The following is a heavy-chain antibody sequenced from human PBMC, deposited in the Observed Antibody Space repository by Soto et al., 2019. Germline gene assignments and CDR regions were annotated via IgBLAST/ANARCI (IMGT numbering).Heavy chain of an antibody. CDR1: GYTFTSHD. CDR3: ASDMSTT. CDR2: MNPNSGHT. J-gene: IGHJ5*02. D-gene: IGHD2-2*01. V-gene: IGHV1-8*01. Sequence: ASVKVSCKASGYTFTSHDISWMRQTTGQGLEWMGWMNPNSGHTNYAQKFQGRVSMTRDTSISTAYMELTNLRSEDTAIYYCASDMSTTWGQGTLVTVSS.